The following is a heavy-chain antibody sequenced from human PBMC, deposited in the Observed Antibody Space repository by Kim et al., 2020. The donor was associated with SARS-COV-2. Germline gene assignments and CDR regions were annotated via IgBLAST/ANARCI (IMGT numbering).Heavy chain of an antibody. Sequence: YKPALRSRVTISKDMSKNQFSLKWTSVTAADMAVYYCARHIYGRGGDSWGQGILVTVSP. V-gene: IGHV4-61*07. J-gene: IGHJ4*02. CDR3: ARHIYGRGGDS. D-gene: IGHD1-26*01.